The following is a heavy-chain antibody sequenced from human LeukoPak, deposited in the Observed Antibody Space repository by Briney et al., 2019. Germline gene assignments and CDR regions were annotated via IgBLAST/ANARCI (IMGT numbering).Heavy chain of an antibody. CDR2: IKPDGSES. D-gene: IGHD2-15*01. CDR1: GITFSTYY. Sequence: PGGSLRLSCAGSGITFSTYYMTWVRQAPGKGLEWVANIKPDGSESYYVDSVKGRFTISRDNARNSLYLQMSSLRAEDTAVYYCVRGRYCTSGSCYLDLWGQGTLVTVSS. J-gene: IGHJ4*02. V-gene: IGHV3-7*02. CDR3: VRGRYCTSGSCYLDL.